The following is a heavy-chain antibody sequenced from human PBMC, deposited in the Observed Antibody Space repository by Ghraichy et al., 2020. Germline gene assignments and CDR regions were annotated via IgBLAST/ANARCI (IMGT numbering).Heavy chain of an antibody. CDR3: ARTYLRYSSGWSEIDY. V-gene: IGHV2-70*01. D-gene: IGHD6-19*01. J-gene: IGHJ4*02. Sequence: SGPTLVKPTQTLTLTCTFSGFSLSTSGMCVSWIRQPPGKALEWLALIDWDDDKYYSTSLKTRLTISKDTSKNQVVLTMTNMDPVDTATYYCARTYLRYSSGWSEIDYRGQGTLVTVSS. CDR1: GFSLSTSGMC. CDR2: IDWDDDK.